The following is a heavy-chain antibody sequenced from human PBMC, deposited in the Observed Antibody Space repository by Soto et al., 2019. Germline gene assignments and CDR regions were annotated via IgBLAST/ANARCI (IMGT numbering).Heavy chain of an antibody. Sequence: QVQLQESGPGLVKPSETLSLTCTVSGDSISSYYWNWIRQPAGKGLEWIGHIYAGGNTNYNPSLKSRVTMSVDTSKNQFSLKLTSVTAADTAVYYCAREAGYCSSTSCSRLMGWFDPWGQGTLVTVSS. CDR1: GDSISSYY. V-gene: IGHV4-4*07. CDR3: AREAGYCSSTSCSRLMGWFDP. D-gene: IGHD2-2*01. CDR2: IYAGGNT. J-gene: IGHJ5*02.